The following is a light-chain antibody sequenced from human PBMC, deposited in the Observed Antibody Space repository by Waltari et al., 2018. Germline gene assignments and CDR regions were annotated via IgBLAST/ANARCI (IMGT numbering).Light chain of an antibody. V-gene: IGKV4-1*01. CDR3: QQYYSTPWT. CDR2: WAS. Sequence: DIVMTQSPDSLSVSLGERATIRCKSRQSVLYSSNNNHYLAWYQLKPGQPPKLLIYWASTRESGVPYRFSGSGSGTDFSLTISGLQAEDVAVYYCQQYYSTPWTFGQGTKVEIK. CDR1: QSVLYSSNNNHY. J-gene: IGKJ1*01.